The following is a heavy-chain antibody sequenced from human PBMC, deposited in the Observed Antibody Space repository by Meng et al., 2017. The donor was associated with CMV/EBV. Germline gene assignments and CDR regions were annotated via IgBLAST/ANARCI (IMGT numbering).Heavy chain of an antibody. D-gene: IGHD2-2*01. J-gene: IGHJ5*02. V-gene: IGHV1-8*03. CDR3: ARGGLRCSSTSCHRSWFDP. CDR2: MNPNSGNT. Sequence: ASVKVSCKASGYTFTSYDINWVRQATGQGLEWMGWMNPNSGNTGYAQKFQGRVTITRNTSISTAYMELSSLRSEDTAVYYCARGGLRCSSTSCHRSWFDPWGQGTLVTVSS. CDR1: GYTFTSYD.